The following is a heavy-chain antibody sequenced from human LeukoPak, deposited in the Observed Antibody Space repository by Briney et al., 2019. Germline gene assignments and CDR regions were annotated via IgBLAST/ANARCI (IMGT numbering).Heavy chain of an antibody. CDR3: AREAGYYDSSGFFPRLDY. CDR1: GFTFSSYG. Sequence: GRSLRLSCAASGFTFSSYGMHWVRQAPGKGLEWVAVIWYDGSNKYYADSVKGRFTISRDNSKNTLYLQMNSLRAEDTAVYYCAREAGYYDSSGFFPRLDYWGQGTLVTVSS. V-gene: IGHV3-33*01. D-gene: IGHD3-22*01. J-gene: IGHJ4*02. CDR2: IWYDGSNK.